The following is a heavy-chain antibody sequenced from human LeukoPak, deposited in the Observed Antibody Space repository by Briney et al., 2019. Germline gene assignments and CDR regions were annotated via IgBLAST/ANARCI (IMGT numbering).Heavy chain of an antibody. CDR2: IYYSGNT. CDR1: GGSISSSY. J-gene: IGHJ4*02. V-gene: IGHV4-59*08. CDR3: ARVPTVTFFDY. D-gene: IGHD4-17*01. Sequence: SETLSLTCTVSGGSISSSYWSWIRQPPGKGLEWIGYIYYSGNTNYNPSLKSRVTISVDTSKNQFSLKLSSVTAADTAVYYCARVPTVTFFDYWGQGTLVTVSS.